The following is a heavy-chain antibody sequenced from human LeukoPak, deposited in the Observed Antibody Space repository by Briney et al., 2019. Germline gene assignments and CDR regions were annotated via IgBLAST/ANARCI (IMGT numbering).Heavy chain of an antibody. V-gene: IGHV3-73*01. Sequence: GGSLRLSCAASGFTFSGSAMHWVRQASGKGLEWVGRISSKANSYATAYAASVKGRFTIPRDDSKNTAYLQMNSLKTEDTAVYYCTRHGPVDIVAAGGGYFDYWGQGTLVTVSS. CDR1: GFTFSGSA. D-gene: IGHD5-12*01. CDR3: TRHGPVDIVAAGGGYFDY. CDR2: ISSKANSYAT. J-gene: IGHJ4*02.